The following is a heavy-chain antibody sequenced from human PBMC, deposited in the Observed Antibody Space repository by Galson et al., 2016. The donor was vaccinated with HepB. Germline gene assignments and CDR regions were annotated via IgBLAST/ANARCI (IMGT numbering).Heavy chain of an antibody. CDR2: INPSGGST. CDR1: GYTFSSYY. D-gene: IGHD3-3*01. J-gene: IGHJ6*02. Sequence: SVKVSCKASGYTFSSYYIHWVRQAPGQGLELMGIINPSGGSTSYAQKFQGRVTMARDMSTSTVYMELSSLRSEDTAVYYCARGSYDFWSGSANGMDVWGQGTTVTVSS. CDR3: ARGSYDFWSGSANGMDV. V-gene: IGHV1-46*01.